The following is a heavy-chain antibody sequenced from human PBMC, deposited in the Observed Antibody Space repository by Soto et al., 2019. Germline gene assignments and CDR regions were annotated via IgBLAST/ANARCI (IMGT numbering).Heavy chain of an antibody. V-gene: IGHV3-48*01. D-gene: IGHD3-22*01. J-gene: IGHJ4*02. CDR3: ARDLGYYDSSGYFDY. CDR1: GFTFTSYS. Sequence: GGSLRLSCAASGFTFTSYSMNWVRQAPGQGLEWVSYITSKSTTIKYADSVKGRFTVSRDNAKNSLYLQMNSLRAEDTAVYFCARDLGYYDSSGYFDYWGQGTLVTVSS. CDR2: ITSKSTTI.